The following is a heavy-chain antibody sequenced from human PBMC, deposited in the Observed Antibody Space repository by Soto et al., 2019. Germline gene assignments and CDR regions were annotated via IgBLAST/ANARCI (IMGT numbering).Heavy chain of an antibody. CDR3: AGGYSYGKYYFDY. V-gene: IGHV4-59*01. CDR1: GGSISSYY. J-gene: IGHJ4*02. D-gene: IGHD5-18*01. Sequence: SETLSLTCTVSGGSISSYYWSWIRQPPGKGLEWIGYIYYSGSTNYNPSLKSRVTISVDTSKNQFPLKLSSLTAADTAVYYCAGGYSYGKYYFDYWGQGTLVTVSS. CDR2: IYYSGST.